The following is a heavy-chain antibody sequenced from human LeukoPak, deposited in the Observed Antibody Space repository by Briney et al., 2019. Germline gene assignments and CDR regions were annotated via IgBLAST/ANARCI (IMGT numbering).Heavy chain of an antibody. CDR3: AKPDTETDIVVVVAAPPPFDY. V-gene: IGHV3-30*18. J-gene: IGHJ4*02. Sequence: GRSLRLSCAASGFTFRTYGMHWARQAPGKGLEWVAVISYDGSNKYYADSVKGRFTISRDNSKNTLYLQMNSLRAEDTAVYYCAKPDTETDIVVVVAAPPPFDYWGQGTLVTVSS. D-gene: IGHD2-15*01. CDR1: GFTFRTYG. CDR2: ISYDGSNK.